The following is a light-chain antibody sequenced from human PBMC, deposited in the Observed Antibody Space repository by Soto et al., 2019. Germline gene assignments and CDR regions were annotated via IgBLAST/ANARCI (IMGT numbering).Light chain of an antibody. J-gene: IGLJ1*01. CDR1: SSDVGGYNY. CDR3: SSYTSSSTFYV. Sequence: QSVLTQPASVSGSPGQSITISCTGTSSDVGGYNYVSWYQHHPGKAPKLMIYAVSNRLSGVSNRFSGSKSVNTASLTISGLQAEDEADYYCSSYTSSSTFYVFVTGTKLTVL. CDR2: AVS. V-gene: IGLV2-14*01.